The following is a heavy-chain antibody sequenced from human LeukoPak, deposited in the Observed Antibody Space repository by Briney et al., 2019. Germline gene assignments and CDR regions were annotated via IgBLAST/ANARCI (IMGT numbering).Heavy chain of an antibody. D-gene: IGHD6-6*01. V-gene: IGHV1-69*13. CDR3: AREGTGYSSSSGPSY. CDR1: GYTFTSSG. CDR2: IIPIFGTA. J-gene: IGHJ4*02. Sequence: SVKVSCKASGYTFTSSGISWVRQAPGQGLEWMGGIIPIFGTANYAQKFQGRVTITADESTSTAYMELSSLRSEDTAVYYCAREGTGYSSSSGPSYWGQGTLVTVSS.